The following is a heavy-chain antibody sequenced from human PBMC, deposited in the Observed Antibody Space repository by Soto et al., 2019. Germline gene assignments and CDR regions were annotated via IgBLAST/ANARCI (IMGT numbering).Heavy chain of an antibody. J-gene: IGHJ6*02. CDR1: GFTFTSYA. D-gene: IGHD2-2*01. V-gene: IGHV3-23*01. CDR2: ISGSAGRT. Sequence: VQLLESGGDLVQPGGSLTLSCAASGFTFTSYAMSWLRQAPGKGLEWVSIISGSAGRTYYADSVKGRFTISRDNSKNTLYLHMNSLRAEDTAIYYSAKVTSARVFYFGLDVWGQGTTVTVSS. CDR3: AKVTSARVFYFGLDV.